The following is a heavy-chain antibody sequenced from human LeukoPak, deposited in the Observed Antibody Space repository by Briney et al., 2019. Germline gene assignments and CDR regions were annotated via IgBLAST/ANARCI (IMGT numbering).Heavy chain of an antibody. D-gene: IGHD4-23*01. CDR2: IHYSGST. J-gene: IGHJ3*02. CDR1: GGTISSYY. V-gene: IGHV4-59*01. CDR3: ARDPATVVTGGAFDI. Sequence: SETLSLTCTVSGGTISSYYWNWIRPPLGKGLERIGYIHYSGSTKYNPSLKSRVTISVDTSKSQFSLKLSSVTAADTAVYYCARDPATVVTGGAFDIWGQGTMVTVSS.